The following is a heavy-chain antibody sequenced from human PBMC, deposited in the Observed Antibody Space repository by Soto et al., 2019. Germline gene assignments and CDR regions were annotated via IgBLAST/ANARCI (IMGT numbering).Heavy chain of an antibody. D-gene: IGHD3-22*01. CDR3: ARDLTYYYDSSGYPPRYYYGMDV. CDR1: GGTFSSYA. V-gene: IGHV1-69*01. J-gene: IGHJ6*02. CDR2: IIPIFGTA. Sequence: QVQLVQSGAEVKKPGSSVKVSCKASGGTFSSYAISWVRQAPGQGLEWMGGIIPIFGTANYAQKFQGSVTITADESTSTAYMELSSLRSEDTAVYYCARDLTYYYDSSGYPPRYYYGMDVWGQGTTVTVSS.